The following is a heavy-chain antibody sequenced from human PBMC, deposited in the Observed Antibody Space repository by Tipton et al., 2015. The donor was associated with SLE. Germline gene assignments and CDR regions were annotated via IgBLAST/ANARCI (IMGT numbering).Heavy chain of an antibody. Sequence: SLRLSCAASGFTFSSYGMHWVRQAPGKGLEWVAVIWYDGSNKYYADSVKGRFTISRDNSKNTLYLQMNSLRAEDTAMYYCAKDVGPEYSSSDYWGQGTLVTVSS. CDR2: IWYDGSNK. CDR1: GFTFSSYG. V-gene: IGHV3-33*06. J-gene: IGHJ4*02. D-gene: IGHD6-6*01. CDR3: AKDVGPEYSSSDY.